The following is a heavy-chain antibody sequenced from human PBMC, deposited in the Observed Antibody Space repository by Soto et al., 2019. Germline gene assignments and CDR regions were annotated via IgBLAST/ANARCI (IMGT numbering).Heavy chain of an antibody. J-gene: IGHJ4*02. CDR2: IIPILGIA. CDR1: GGTFSSYT. Sequence: QVQLVQSGAEVKKPGSSVKVSCKASGGTFSSYTISWVRQAHGQGLEWMGRIIPILGIANYAQKFQGRVTITADKSTSTAFMELSSLRSEDTAVYYCARDFGSSGLGYWAQGTLVTVSS. CDR3: ARDFGSSGLGY. D-gene: IGHD6-19*01. V-gene: IGHV1-69*08.